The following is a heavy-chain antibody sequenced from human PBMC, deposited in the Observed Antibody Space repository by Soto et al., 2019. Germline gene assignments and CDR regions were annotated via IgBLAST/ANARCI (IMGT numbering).Heavy chain of an antibody. D-gene: IGHD2-2*01. CDR3: AKDSGPWGYCSSTSCQNWFDP. V-gene: IGHV3-30*18. Sequence: GGSLRLSCAASGFTFSSYGMHWVRQAPGKGLEWVAVISYDGSNKYYADSVKGRFTISRDNSKNTLYLQMNSLRAEETAVYYCAKDSGPWGYCSSTSCQNWFDPWGQGTLVTVSS. CDR2: ISYDGSNK. CDR1: GFTFSSYG. J-gene: IGHJ5*02.